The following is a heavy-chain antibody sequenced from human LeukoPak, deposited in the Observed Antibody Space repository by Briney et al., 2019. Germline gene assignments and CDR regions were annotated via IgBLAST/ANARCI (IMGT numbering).Heavy chain of an antibody. Sequence: VASVKVSCKASGGTFSSYAISWVRQAPGQGLEWMGGIIPIFGTANYAQKFQGRVTITADESTSTAYMELSSLRSEDTAVYYCARRSRITGTTSGYFDYWGQGTLVTVSS. CDR3: ARRSRITGTTSGYFDY. D-gene: IGHD1-20*01. CDR2: IIPIFGTA. V-gene: IGHV1-69*13. CDR1: GGTFSSYA. J-gene: IGHJ4*02.